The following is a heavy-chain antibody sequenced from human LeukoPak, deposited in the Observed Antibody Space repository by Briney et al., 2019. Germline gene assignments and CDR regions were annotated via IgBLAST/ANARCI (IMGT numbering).Heavy chain of an antibody. D-gene: IGHD2-21*01. V-gene: IGHV1-2*02. J-gene: IGHJ3*01. CDR1: GYTFIAYY. CDR2: INPNSGDT. CDR3: ASKGDGSCDSSLYQGAFDF. Sequence: ASVKVSCKPSGYTFIAYYIHLVRQAPGQGLEWMGWINPNSGDTNYAQKFQDRVTMTWDTSVSTAYMELSSLTSDDTAVYYCASKGDGSCDSSLYQGAFDFWGQGSVVTVSS.